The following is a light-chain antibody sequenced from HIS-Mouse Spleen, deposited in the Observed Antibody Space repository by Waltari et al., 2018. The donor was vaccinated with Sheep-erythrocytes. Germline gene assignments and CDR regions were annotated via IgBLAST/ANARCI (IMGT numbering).Light chain of an antibody. CDR1: QSVSSN. CDR2: GAS. Sequence: EIVMTQSPATLSVSPGERATLPCRGSQSVSSNLARYQQKPGQAPRILIYGASARATGIPTRFSGRGSQTEFTLTISSMQSEDFAGYYCQQYNNWPLTLGGGTKGEIK. V-gene: IGKV3-15*01. CDR3: QQYNNWPLT. J-gene: IGKJ4*01.